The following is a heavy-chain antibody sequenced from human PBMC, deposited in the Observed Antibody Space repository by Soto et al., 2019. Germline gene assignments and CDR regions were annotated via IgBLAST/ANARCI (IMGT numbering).Heavy chain of an antibody. Sequence: EVQLLESGGGLVQPGGSLRLSCAVSGFTFSNYGMSWVRQAPGKGLEWVSASSGSGDTTYYADSVKGRFTISRDNSKKTVYLQMNSLRAEDTALYYCAKLGDAVSGYFDFWGQGTQVAVSS. D-gene: IGHD3-3*01. CDR1: GFTFSNYG. J-gene: IGHJ5*01. CDR3: AKLGDAVSGYFDF. V-gene: IGHV3-23*01. CDR2: SSGSGDTT.